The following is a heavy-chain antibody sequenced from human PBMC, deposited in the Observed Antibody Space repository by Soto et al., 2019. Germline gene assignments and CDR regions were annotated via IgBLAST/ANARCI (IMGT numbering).Heavy chain of an antibody. CDR1: GGTFSSYT. D-gene: IGHD2-2*02. J-gene: IGHJ6*03. Sequence: SVKVSCKASGGTFSSYTISWVRQAPGQGLEWMGRIIPILGIANYAQKFQGRVTITADKSTSTAYMELSSLRSEDTAVYYCARYHGYFSSTSCYKYYYYMDVWGKGTTVTVSS. V-gene: IGHV1-69*02. CDR2: IIPILGIA. CDR3: ARYHGYFSSTSCYKYYYYMDV.